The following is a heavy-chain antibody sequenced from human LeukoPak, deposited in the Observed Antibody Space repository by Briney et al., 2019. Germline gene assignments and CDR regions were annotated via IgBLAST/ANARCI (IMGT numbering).Heavy chain of an antibody. J-gene: IGHJ4*02. D-gene: IGHD1-26*01. CDR3: AKSGSFSPVYYFDY. V-gene: IGHV3-23*01. CDR2: ISGSGGST. CDR1: GFTFSSYA. Sequence: GGSLRLSCAASGFTFSSYAMSWVRQAPGKGLEWVSGISGSGGSTYYADSVKGRFTISRDNFKNTLYLQMNSLRAEDTAVYYCAKSGSFSPVYYFDYWGQGTLVTVSS.